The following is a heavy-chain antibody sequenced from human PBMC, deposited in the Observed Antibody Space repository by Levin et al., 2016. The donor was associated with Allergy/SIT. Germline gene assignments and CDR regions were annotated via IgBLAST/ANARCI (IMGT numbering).Heavy chain of an antibody. Sequence: ASVKVSCKASGFTFSTYGVSWVRQAPGEGLEWMGWIAFYNGDTNYAQKFQGRVTMTTDTSASTAYMELRSLRSDDTAVYYCARWITLFRGVSDDAFDIWGQGTMVTVSS. CDR3: ARWITLFRGVSDDAFDI. CDR1: GFTFSTYG. V-gene: IGHV1-18*01. D-gene: IGHD3-10*01. CDR2: IAFYNGDT. J-gene: IGHJ3*02.